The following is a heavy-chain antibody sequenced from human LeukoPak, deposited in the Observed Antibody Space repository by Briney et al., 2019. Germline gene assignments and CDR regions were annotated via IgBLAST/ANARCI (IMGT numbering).Heavy chain of an antibody. J-gene: IGHJ4*02. CDR2: IYPDDSDT. Sequence: GESLKISCQGFGYNFNIYRIGWVRQMPGKGLEWMGIIYPDDSDTRYSPSFQGQVTISADKSITTAYLQWSSLTASDTAMYYCARRISGSSSRFDYWGQGTLVTVSS. CDR3: ARRISGSSSRFDY. CDR1: GYNFNIYR. D-gene: IGHD1-26*01. V-gene: IGHV5-51*01.